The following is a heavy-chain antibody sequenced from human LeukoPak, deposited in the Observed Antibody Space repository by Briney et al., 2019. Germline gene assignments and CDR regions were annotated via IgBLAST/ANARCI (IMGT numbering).Heavy chain of an antibody. V-gene: IGHV4-30-4*08. CDR2: IYYSGST. Sequence: PSETLSLTCTVSGGSISSGGYYWSWIRQHPGKGLEWIGYIYYSGSTYYNPSLKSRVTISVDTSKNQFSLKLSSVTAADTAVYYCARLGYCSSTSCYTGWFDPWGQGTLVTVSS. D-gene: IGHD2-2*02. J-gene: IGHJ5*02. CDR1: GGSISSGGYY. CDR3: ARLGYCSSTSCYTGWFDP.